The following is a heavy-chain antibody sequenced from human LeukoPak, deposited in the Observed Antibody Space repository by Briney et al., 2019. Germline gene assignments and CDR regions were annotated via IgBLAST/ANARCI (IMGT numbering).Heavy chain of an antibody. Sequence: PSETLSLTCTVSGGSISSGDYYWRWIRQPPGKGLEWIGYIYYSGSTYYNPSIKSRVTISVDTSKNQFSLKLSSVTAADTAVYYCARDQKYYYDSSGNFWGQGTMVTVSS. V-gene: IGHV4-30-4*02. CDR2: IYYSGST. CDR3: ARDQKYYYDSSGNF. D-gene: IGHD3-22*01. CDR1: GGSISSGDYY. J-gene: IGHJ3*01.